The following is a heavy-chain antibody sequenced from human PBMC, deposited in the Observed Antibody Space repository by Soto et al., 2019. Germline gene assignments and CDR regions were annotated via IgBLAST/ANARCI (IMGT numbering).Heavy chain of an antibody. V-gene: IGHV3-23*01. CDR1: GFTFSVYA. CDR2: ISGNGGST. Sequence: GGSLRLSCGASGFTFSVYAMTWVRQAPGKGLEWVSAISGNGGSTYYADSVQGRFTISRDNSKSTLHLQMNSLRVEDTAVYYCAKDRTFGPPLVRFDSWGQGTLVTVSS. D-gene: IGHD6-6*01. J-gene: IGHJ4*02. CDR3: AKDRTFGPPLVRFDS.